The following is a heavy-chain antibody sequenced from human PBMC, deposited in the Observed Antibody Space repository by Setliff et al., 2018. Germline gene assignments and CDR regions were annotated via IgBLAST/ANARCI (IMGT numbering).Heavy chain of an antibody. D-gene: IGHD2-2*01. V-gene: IGHV1-18*01. CDR2: ISAYNGNT. Sequence: WASVKVSCKASGYTFISYGISWVRQAPGQGLEWMGWISAYNGNTNYARKLQGRVTMTTDTSTSTAYMELRSLRSDDTAVYYCARVLFHCSSTSCYLDAFDIWGQGTMVTVSS. J-gene: IGHJ3*02. CDR3: ARVLFHCSSTSCYLDAFDI. CDR1: GYTFISYG.